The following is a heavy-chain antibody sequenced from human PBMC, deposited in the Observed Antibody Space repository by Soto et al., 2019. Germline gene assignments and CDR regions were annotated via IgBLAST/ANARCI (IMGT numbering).Heavy chain of an antibody. CDR3: ARHGYGDYVSFYYYYYMDA. D-gene: IGHD4-17*01. CDR1: GYSFTSYW. V-gene: IGHV5-51*01. J-gene: IGHJ6*03. Sequence: GESLKISCKGSGYSFTSYWIGWVRQMPGKGLEWMGIIYPGDSDTRYSPSFQGQVTISADKSISTAYLQWSSLKASDTAMYYCARHGYGDYVSFYYYYYMDAWGKGTTVTVSS. CDR2: IYPGDSDT.